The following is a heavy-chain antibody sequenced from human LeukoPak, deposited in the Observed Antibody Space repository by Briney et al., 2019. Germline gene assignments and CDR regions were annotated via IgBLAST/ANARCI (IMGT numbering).Heavy chain of an antibody. V-gene: IGHV5-10-1*01. D-gene: IGHD2-2*01. Sequence: GESLKISCKGSGYSFTSYCISWVRQMPGKGREWMGRIDPSDSYTKYSPSFQGHVTISADKSISTAYLQWSSLKASDTAMYYCARDIVVAPAAIHYGMDVWGKGTTVTVSS. CDR2: IDPSDSYT. J-gene: IGHJ6*04. CDR3: ARDIVVAPAAIHYGMDV. CDR1: GYSFTSYC.